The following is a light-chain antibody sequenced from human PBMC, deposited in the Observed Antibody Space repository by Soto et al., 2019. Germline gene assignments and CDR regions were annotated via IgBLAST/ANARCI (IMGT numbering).Light chain of an antibody. J-gene: IGKJ1*01. CDR2: GAS. CDR1: QSVSSN. CDR3: QQYSNWPSWT. V-gene: IGKV3-15*01. Sequence: EILMTQSPATLSVSPGERATVSCRASQSVSSNLAWYQQKPGQPPRLLIYGASTRATGIPARFSGSGSGTAFSLTISSLQSEDFAVYYCQQYSNWPSWTFGQGTKVEI.